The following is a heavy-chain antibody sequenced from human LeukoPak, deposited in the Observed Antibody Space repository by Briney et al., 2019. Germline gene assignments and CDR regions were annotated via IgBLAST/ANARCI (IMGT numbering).Heavy chain of an antibody. D-gene: IGHD6-13*01. CDR3: ARPWGIAAAGTGNWFDP. CDR2: IYYSGST. CDR1: GGSISSSSYY. J-gene: IGHJ5*02. V-gene: IGHV4-39*01. Sequence: PSETLSLTCTVSGGSISSSSYYWGWIRQPPGKGLEWIGSIYYSGSTYYNPSLKSRVTISVDTSKNQFSLKLSSVTAADTAVYYCARPWGIAAAGTGNWFDPWGQGTLVTVSS.